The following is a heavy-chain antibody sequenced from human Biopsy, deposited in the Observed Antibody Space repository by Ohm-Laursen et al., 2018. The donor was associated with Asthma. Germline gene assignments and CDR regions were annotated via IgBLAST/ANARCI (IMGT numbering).Heavy chain of an antibody. Sequence: ASVKVSCKVSGYSFTDYHLHWVRQAPGQGLEWMGRITPTSGGTTYAQKFQGRVTITRDTSASTAYMELSSLRSEDTAVYYCARTYYDFLTGQVNDAFALWGQGTMVTVSS. D-gene: IGHD3-9*01. CDR1: GYSFTDYH. V-gene: IGHV1-2*06. CDR3: ARTYYDFLTGQVNDAFAL. CDR2: ITPTSGGT. J-gene: IGHJ3*01.